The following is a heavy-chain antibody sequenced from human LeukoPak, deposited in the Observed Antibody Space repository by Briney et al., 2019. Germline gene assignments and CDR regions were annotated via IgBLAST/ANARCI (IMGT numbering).Heavy chain of an antibody. CDR2: ISYDGSNK. Sequence: GRSLRLSCAASGFTFSSYAMHWVRQAPGKGLEWVAVISYDGSNKYYADSVKGRFTISRDNSKNTLYLQMNSLRAEDTAVYYCASFSRQGPQQLVDYWGQGTLVTVSS. J-gene: IGHJ4*02. CDR3: ASFSRQGPQQLVDY. CDR1: GFTFSSYA. D-gene: IGHD6-13*01. V-gene: IGHV3-30-3*01.